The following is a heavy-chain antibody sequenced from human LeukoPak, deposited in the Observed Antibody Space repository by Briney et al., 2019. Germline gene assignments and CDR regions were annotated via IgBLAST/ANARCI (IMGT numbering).Heavy chain of an antibody. CDR3: ARGVPYCSGGSCYILDWFDP. J-gene: IGHJ5*02. V-gene: IGHV4-31*03. CDR1: GDSISSGIYY. D-gene: IGHD2-15*01. Sequence: SETLSLTCTVSGDSISSGIYYWSWIRQHPGKGLEWIGYIYYSGSTYYNPSLKSRVTISVDTSKNQFSLKLSSVTAADAAVYYCARGVPYCSGGSCYILDWFDPWGQGTLVTVSS. CDR2: IYYSGST.